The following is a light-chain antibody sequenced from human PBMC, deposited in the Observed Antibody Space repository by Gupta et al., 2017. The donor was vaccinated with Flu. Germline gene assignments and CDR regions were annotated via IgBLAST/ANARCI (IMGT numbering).Light chain of an antibody. Sequence: SPAPLSMSPGERASLSCRANQTIGTLIGWYQQKPGQAPRLLIYDASNRATGIPTRFSGSGSGTDFTLTSSGLEPEDSAVYYCQQRFDWYTFGQGSKLQIK. CDR3: QQRFDWYT. V-gene: IGKV3-11*01. J-gene: IGKJ2*01. CDR2: DAS. CDR1: QTIGTL.